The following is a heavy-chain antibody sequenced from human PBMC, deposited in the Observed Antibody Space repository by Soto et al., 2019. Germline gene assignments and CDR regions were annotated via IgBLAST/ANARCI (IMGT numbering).Heavy chain of an antibody. V-gene: IGHV1-69*13. D-gene: IGHD6-19*01. CDR3: ARVGDSSGWPGALDI. CDR2: IIPIFGTA. Sequence: SVKVSCKASGGTFSSYAISWVRRAPGQGLEWMGGIIPIFGTANYAQKFQGRVTITADESTSTAYMELSSLRSEDTAVYYCARVGDSSGWPGALDIWGQGTMVTVSS. J-gene: IGHJ3*02. CDR1: GGTFSSYA.